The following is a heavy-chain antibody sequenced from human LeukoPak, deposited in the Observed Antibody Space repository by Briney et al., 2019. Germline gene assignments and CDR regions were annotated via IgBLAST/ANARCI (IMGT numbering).Heavy chain of an antibody. CDR2: IYHSGST. CDR1: GYSISSGYY. Sequence: PSETLSLTCTVSGYSISSGYYWGWIRQPPGKGLEWIGSIYHSGSTYYNPSLKSRVTISVDTSKNQFSLKLSSVTAADTAVYYCARVGHSSGWFPTYYHYMDVWGKGTTVTVSS. D-gene: IGHD6-19*01. J-gene: IGHJ6*03. CDR3: ARVGHSSGWFPTYYHYMDV. V-gene: IGHV4-38-2*02.